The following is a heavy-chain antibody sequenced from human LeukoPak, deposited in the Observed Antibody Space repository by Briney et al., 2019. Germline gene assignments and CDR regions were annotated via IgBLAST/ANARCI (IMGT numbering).Heavy chain of an antibody. D-gene: IGHD1-1*01. CDR2: IIPIFATT. CDR1: GGTFSSYA. V-gene: IGHV1-69*13. J-gene: IGHJ6*03. CDR3: ARQLERRYYYYMDV. Sequence: ASVKVSCKASGGTFSSYAISWVRQAPGQGLEWMGGIIPIFATTNYAQKFQGRVTITADESTSTAYMELSSLRSEDTAVYYCARQLERRYYYYMDVWGNGTTVTVSS.